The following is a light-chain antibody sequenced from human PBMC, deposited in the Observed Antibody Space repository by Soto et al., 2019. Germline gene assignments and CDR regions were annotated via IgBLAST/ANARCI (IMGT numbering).Light chain of an antibody. J-gene: IGKJ4*01. CDR3: QHYGTSPPALT. V-gene: IGKV3-20*01. CDR1: QSVSSSH. CDR2: GAS. Sequence: DIVLTQSPGTLSLPPGERAILSCSASQSVSSSHLAWYQQKPGQAPRLLIYGASSRATGIPDRFSGSGSGTDFSLTISRLEPEDFAVYSCQHYGTSPPALTFGGGTKVEIK.